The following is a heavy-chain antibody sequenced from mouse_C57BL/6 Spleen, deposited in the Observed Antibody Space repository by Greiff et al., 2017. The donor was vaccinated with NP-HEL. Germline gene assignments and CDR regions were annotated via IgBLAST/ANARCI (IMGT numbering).Heavy chain of an antibody. CDR1: GYTFTSYW. CDR2: IYPSDSET. J-gene: IGHJ1*03. D-gene: IGHD2-3*01. CDR3: ARWASYDGYYRKYFDV. Sequence: QVQLQQPGAELVRPGSSVKLSCKASGYTFTSYWMDWVKQRPGQGLEWIGNIYPSDSETHYNQKFKDKATLTVDKSSSTAYMQLSSLTSEDSAVYYCARWASYDGYYRKYFDVWGTGTTVTVSS. V-gene: IGHV1-61*01.